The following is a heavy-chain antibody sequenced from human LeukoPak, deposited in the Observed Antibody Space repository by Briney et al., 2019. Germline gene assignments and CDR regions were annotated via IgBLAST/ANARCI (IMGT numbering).Heavy chain of an antibody. Sequence: SETLSLTCTVSGGSISSHYWSWIRQPPGKGLEWIGYIYYSGSTNYNPSLKSRVTISVDTSKNQFSLKLSSVTAADTAVYYCARPSSSWYFNWFDPWGQGTLVTVSS. CDR3: ARPSSSWYFNWFDP. V-gene: IGHV4-59*11. D-gene: IGHD6-13*01. CDR2: IYYSGST. J-gene: IGHJ5*02. CDR1: GGSISSHY.